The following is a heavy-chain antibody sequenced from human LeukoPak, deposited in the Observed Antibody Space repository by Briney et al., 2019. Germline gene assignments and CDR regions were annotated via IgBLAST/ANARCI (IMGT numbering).Heavy chain of an antibody. CDR2: IYYSGGT. D-gene: IGHD5-18*01. CDR3: ARSPGYSYGLYYFEY. J-gene: IGHJ4*02. Sequence: SETLSLTCTVSGGSIISYYWSWIRQSPGKGLEWIGYIYYSGGTYYNPSLKSRVTISVDTSKNQFSLKLSSVTAADTAVYYCARSPGYSYGLYYFEYWGQGTLVTVSS. V-gene: IGHV4-59*01. CDR1: GGSIISYY.